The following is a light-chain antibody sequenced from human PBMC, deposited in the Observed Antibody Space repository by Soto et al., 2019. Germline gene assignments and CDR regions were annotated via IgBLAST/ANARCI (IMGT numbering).Light chain of an antibody. Sequence: DIQMTQSPSSLSASVGDRVTITCRASQSIKNFLNWFQQKPGEAPKLLIYSASSLQSGVPSRFSGSGSGTHFTLTISRLQPEDFSTYYCQQTYSSPWTFGQGTKVEIK. V-gene: IGKV1-39*01. CDR3: QQTYSSPWT. J-gene: IGKJ1*01. CDR1: QSIKNF. CDR2: SAS.